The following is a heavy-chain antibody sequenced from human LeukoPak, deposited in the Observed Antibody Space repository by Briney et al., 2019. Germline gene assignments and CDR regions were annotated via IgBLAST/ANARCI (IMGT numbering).Heavy chain of an antibody. J-gene: IGHJ3*02. CDR3: ARPSSRYYGYDAFDI. V-gene: IGHV3-48*03. Sequence: PGGSLRLSCAASGFTFSGYEMNWVRQTPGKGLEWVSYISSSGSTIYYADSVKGRFTISRDNAKNSLYLQMNSLRAEDTAVYYCARPSSRYYGYDAFDIWGQGTMVTVSS. CDR1: GFTFSGYE. D-gene: IGHD3-22*01. CDR2: ISSSGSTI.